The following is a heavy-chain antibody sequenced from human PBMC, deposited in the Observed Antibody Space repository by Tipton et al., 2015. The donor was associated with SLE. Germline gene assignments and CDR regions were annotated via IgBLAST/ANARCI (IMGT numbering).Heavy chain of an antibody. CDR3: ARVLSMTTVDAGY. CDR1: GYTFTSYS. CDR2: INTNTGKP. Sequence: QLVQSGSELKKPGASVKVSCKASGYTFTSYSVIWVRQAPGQGLEWMGWINTNTGKPTYAQGFTGRFVLSLDTSVSTAYLQIGSLKAEDTAVYYCARVLSMTTVDAGYWGQGTLVTVSS. D-gene: IGHD4-17*01. V-gene: IGHV7-4-1*01. J-gene: IGHJ4*02.